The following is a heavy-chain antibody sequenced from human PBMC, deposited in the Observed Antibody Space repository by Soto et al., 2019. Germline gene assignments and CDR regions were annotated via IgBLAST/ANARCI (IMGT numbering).Heavy chain of an antibody. J-gene: IGHJ4*02. CDR1: GFNFGSYA. D-gene: IGHD5-18*01. CDR2: VSGSGSSP. Sequence: EEQLLESGGGLVQPGGSLRLSCAATGFNFGSYAMGWVRQAPGKGLEWVSCVSGSGSSPYYAYSVKGRLTLSKDKSNNTLYLDLNNLRSEDTAVYFCVKGKESGYRGAFDSWGQGTMVTVSS. V-gene: IGHV3-23*01. CDR3: VKGKESGYRGAFDS.